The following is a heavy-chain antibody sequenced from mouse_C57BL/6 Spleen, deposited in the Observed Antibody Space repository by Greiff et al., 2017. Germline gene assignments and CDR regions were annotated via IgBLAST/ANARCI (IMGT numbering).Heavy chain of an antibody. J-gene: IGHJ4*01. D-gene: IGHD2-5*01. CDR2: INPSTGGT. CDR1: GYSFTGYY. V-gene: IGHV1-43*01. Sequence: EVKLMESGPELVKPGASVKISCKASGYSFTGYYMHWVKQSSEKSLEWIGEINPSTGGTSYNQKFKGKATLTVDKSSSTAYMQLKSLTSEDSAVYYCAREAYYSNNAMDYWGQGTSVTVSS. CDR3: AREAYYSNNAMDY.